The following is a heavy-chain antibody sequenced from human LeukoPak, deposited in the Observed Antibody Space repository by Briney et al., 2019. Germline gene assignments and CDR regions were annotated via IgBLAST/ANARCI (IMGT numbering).Heavy chain of an antibody. V-gene: IGHV3-23*01. CDR2: ISAGGGNT. CDR3: AKDPTIFGVVPLREEAVGGYYYGMDV. D-gene: IGHD3-3*01. J-gene: IGHJ6*02. CDR1: GFTFSNYA. Sequence: GGSLRLSCAASGFTFSNYAMNWVRQAPGKGLEWVSVISAGGGNTYYADSVKGRFTISRDNSKNTLYLQMNSLRAEDTAVYYCAKDPTIFGVVPLREEAVGGYYYGMDVWGQGTTVTVSS.